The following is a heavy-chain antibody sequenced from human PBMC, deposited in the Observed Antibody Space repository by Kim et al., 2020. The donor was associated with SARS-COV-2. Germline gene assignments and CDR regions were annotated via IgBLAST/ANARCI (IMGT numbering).Heavy chain of an antibody. Sequence: GGSLRLSCAASGFTFSSYEMNWVRQAPGKGLEWVSYISSSGSTIYYADSVKGRFTISRDNAKNPLYLQLNSLRAEDTAVYYCARELWFGELLWDRRWYFDLWGRGTLVTVSS. V-gene: IGHV3-48*03. CDR3: ARELWFGELLWDRRWYFDL. CDR2: ISSSGSTI. D-gene: IGHD3-10*01. J-gene: IGHJ2*01. CDR1: GFTFSSYE.